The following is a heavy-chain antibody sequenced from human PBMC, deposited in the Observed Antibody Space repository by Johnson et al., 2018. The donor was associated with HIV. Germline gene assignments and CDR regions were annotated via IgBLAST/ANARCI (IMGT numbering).Heavy chain of an antibody. CDR1: GFTFDDYG. CDR2: INWNGGRT. Sequence: VQLVESGGGVVRPGGSLRLSCAASGFTFDDYGMSWVRQAPGKGLEWVSGINWNGGRTGYADSVKGRCTISRDNAKTSLYLQMNSLRAEDTALYYCARALRVVVVAATFDAFDIWGQGTMVTVSS. CDR3: ARALRVVVVAATFDAFDI. D-gene: IGHD2-15*01. J-gene: IGHJ3*02. V-gene: IGHV3-20*04.